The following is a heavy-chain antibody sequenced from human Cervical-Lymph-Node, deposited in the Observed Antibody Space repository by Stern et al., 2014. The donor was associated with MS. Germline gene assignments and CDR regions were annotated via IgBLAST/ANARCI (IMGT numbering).Heavy chain of an antibody. CDR1: GFTFSSYG. CDR2: IWYDGSNK. D-gene: IGHD3-16*01. V-gene: IGHV3-33*01. J-gene: IGHJ4*02. CDR3: ARDQMGELYTNYFDY. Sequence: VQLVQSGGGVVQPGRSLRLSCAASGFTFSSYGMHWVRQAPGTGLEWVAVIWYDGSNKYYADSVKGRFTISRDNSKNTLYLQMNSLRAEDTAVYYCARDQMGELYTNYFDYWGQGTLVTVSS.